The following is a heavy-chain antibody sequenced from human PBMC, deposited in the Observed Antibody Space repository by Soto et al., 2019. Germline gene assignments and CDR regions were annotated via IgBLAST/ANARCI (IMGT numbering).Heavy chain of an antibody. D-gene: IGHD3-10*01. CDR2: ISNSGST. Sequence: QVQLQESGPGLVKPSQTLSLTCTVSGCSVRRGNYYWRWIRQFPGKGLEWIGYISNSGSTHYNPSCISRITILVDTSKNQFFLELRSVTAADTALYYCARADYATVSYDTDYWGQGTLVTVSS. CDR1: GCSVRRGNYY. CDR3: ARADYATVSYDTDY. J-gene: IGHJ4*02. V-gene: IGHV4-31*03.